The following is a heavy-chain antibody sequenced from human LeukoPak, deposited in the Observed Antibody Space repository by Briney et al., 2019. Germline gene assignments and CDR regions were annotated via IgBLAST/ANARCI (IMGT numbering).Heavy chain of an antibody. J-gene: IGHJ4*02. CDR3: ATERPGYYYDSSGYNFDY. D-gene: IGHD3-22*01. Sequence: ASVKVSCKVSGYTLTELSMHWVRQAPGKGLEWMGGFDPEDGETIYAQKFQGRVTTTEDTSTDTAYMELSSLRSEDTAVYYCATERPGYYYDSSGYNFDYWGQGTLVTVSS. CDR2: FDPEDGET. V-gene: IGHV1-24*01. CDR1: GYTLTELS.